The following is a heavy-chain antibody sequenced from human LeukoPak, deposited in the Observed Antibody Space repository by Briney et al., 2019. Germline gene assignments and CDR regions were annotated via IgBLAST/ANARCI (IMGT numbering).Heavy chain of an antibody. CDR2: IYYSGST. D-gene: IGHD2-15*01. V-gene: IGHV4-39*07. CDR3: ARDLSPIVVVVAATTNWFDP. Sequence: PSETLSLTCTVSGGSISSSSYYWGWIRQPPGKGLEWIGSIYYSGSTYYNPSLKSRVTISVDTSKNQFSLKLSSVTAADTAVYYCARDLSPIVVVVAATTNWFDPWGQGTLVTVSS. J-gene: IGHJ5*02. CDR1: GGSISSSSYY.